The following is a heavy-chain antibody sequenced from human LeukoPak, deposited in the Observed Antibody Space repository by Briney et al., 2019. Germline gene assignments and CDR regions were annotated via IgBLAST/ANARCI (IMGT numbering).Heavy chain of an antibody. D-gene: IGHD3-3*01. CDR1: GYTFTSYD. J-gene: IGHJ5*02. V-gene: IGHV1-8*01. Sequence: AASVKVSCKASGYTFTSYDINWVRQATGQGLEWMGWMNPNSGNTGYAQKFQGRVTMTRNTSISTAYMELSSLRSEDTAVYYCARTNYDFWSGYYDWFDPWGQGTLVTVSS. CDR3: ARTNYDFWSGYYDWFDP. CDR2: MNPNSGNT.